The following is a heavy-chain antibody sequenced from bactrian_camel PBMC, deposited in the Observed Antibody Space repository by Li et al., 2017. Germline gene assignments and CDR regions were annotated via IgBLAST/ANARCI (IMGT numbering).Heavy chain of an antibody. Sequence: VQLVESGGSVAQPGVSLRLSCAASGFHFARYAMNWVRQAPGKGLEWVSGINSRTDDSTVYAESVKGRFTISQDRSALYLQMNSLKPEDTAMYYCALAFIEPFSGLGSCDRKLHYNYWGQGTQVTVS. J-gene: IGHJ4*01. D-gene: IGHD5*01. V-gene: IGHV3S42*01. CDR2: INSRTDDST. CDR3: ALAFIEPFSGLGSCDRKLHYNY. CDR1: GFHFARYA.